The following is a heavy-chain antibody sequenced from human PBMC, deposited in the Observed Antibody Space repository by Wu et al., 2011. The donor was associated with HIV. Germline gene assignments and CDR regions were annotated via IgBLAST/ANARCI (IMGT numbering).Heavy chain of an antibody. Sequence: QVQLVQSGAEVKKPGSSVKVSCKASGGTFSSYAISWVRQGPAQGLEWMGRIIPIFGATTYAQKFQDRVTISADKSTSTAYMELSSLRSEDTAVYYCARDSAQSVVGTNWFDPWGQGTLVTVSS. CDR1: GGTFSSYA. V-gene: IGHV1-69*06. CDR2: IIPIFGAT. CDR3: ARDSAQSVVGTNWFDP. J-gene: IGHJ5*02. D-gene: IGHD1-1*01.